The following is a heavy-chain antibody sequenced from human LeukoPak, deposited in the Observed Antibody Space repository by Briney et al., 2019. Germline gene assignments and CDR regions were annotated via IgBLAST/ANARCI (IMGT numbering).Heavy chain of an antibody. CDR2: ISSSSSYI. V-gene: IGHV3-21*01. CDR1: GFTFSSYS. D-gene: IGHD3-9*01. Sequence: GGSLRLSCAASGFTFSSYSMNWVRQAPGKGLEWVSSISSSSSYIYYADSVKGRFTISRDNAKNSLYLQMNSLRAEDTAVYYCARERSLRYFDWSPSDAFDIWGQGTMVTVSS. J-gene: IGHJ3*02. CDR3: ARERSLRYFDWSPSDAFDI.